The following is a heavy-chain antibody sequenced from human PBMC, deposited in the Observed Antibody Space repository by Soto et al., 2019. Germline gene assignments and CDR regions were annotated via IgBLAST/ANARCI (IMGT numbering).Heavy chain of an antibody. J-gene: IGHJ6*02. CDR2: IDSSTKYT. CDR1: GFTFRDYY. CDR3: ARKYYYTRSA. Sequence: GGSLRLSCEASGFTFRDYYMTWFRQAPGKGLEWLSYIDSSTKYTNYADSVKGRFTISRDNAKNSLYLQMNSLRADDTAVYYYARKYYYTRSAWGQGTRGTVAS. V-gene: IGHV3-11*03.